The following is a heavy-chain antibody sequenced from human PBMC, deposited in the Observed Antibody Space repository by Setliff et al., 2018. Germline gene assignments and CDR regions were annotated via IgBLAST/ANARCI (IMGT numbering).Heavy chain of an antibody. J-gene: IGHJ3*01. CDR2: IYHSGSA. CDR1: GDSISSGDYF. Sequence: LSLTCTVSGDSISSGDYFWSWIRQPPGKGLEWIAYIYHSGSAYYNPYLKSRVTMSVDTSKNQFSLHLTSMTAADTAVYYCAREVGTSTSSDAFDVWGQGMMVTVSS. V-gene: IGHV4-30-4*08. D-gene: IGHD1-26*01. CDR3: AREVGTSTSSDAFDV.